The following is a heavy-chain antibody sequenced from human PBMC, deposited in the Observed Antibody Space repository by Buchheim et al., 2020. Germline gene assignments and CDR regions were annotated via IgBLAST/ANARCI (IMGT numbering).Heavy chain of an antibody. J-gene: IGHJ6*02. CDR1: GGSFSSYY. CDR3: ARGEVYRYYYYGMDA. CDR2: INHSGGT. D-gene: IGHD5/OR15-5a*01. V-gene: IGHV4-34*01. Sequence: QGQLQQWGAGLLKPSETLSLTCAVYGGSFSSYYWSWIRQPPRKGLEWIGEINHSGGTNYNPSLKSRVPISLDTSKNHFSLKLSSVTAADTAVYYCARGEVYRYYYYGMDAWGQGTT.